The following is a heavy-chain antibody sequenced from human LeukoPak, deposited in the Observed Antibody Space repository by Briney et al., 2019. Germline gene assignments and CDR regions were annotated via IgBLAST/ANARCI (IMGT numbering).Heavy chain of an antibody. CDR2: ISSSGTT. CDR1: GFTFSDHY. V-gene: IGHV3-11*01. Sequence: GGSLRLSCAASGFTFSDHYMSWIRQAPGKGLEWVSYISSSGTTYYADSVRGRFTISRDNAQNSLYMQMNSLRADDTAVYYCARGGLQAGGSARNDYWGQGTLVTVSS. J-gene: IGHJ4*02. D-gene: IGHD3-16*01. CDR3: ARGGLQAGGSARNDY.